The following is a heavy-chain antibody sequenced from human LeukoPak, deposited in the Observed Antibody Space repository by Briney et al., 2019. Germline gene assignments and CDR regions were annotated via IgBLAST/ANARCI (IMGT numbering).Heavy chain of an antibody. CDR1: GGFISSYY. CDR2: IYCSGGT. J-gene: IGHJ5*02. D-gene: IGHD3-10*01. Sequence: SETLSLTCTVSGGFISSYYWSWLRQPPGKGLEWVGYIYCSGGTNYNPSLKSRVTIQVDTPKNQFSLQLSSVTAADTAVYYCARDQVSALWFDPWGQGTQLAVSS. CDR3: ARDQVSALWFDP. V-gene: IGHV4-59*01.